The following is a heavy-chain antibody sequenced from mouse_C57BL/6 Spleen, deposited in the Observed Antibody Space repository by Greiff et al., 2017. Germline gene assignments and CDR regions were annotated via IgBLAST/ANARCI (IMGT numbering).Heavy chain of an antibody. CDR2: IHPNSGST. V-gene: IGHV1-64*01. CDR3: ARSRIYYDDAYAMGY. J-gene: IGHJ4*01. CDR1: GYTFTSYW. Sequence: QVQLQQPGAELVKPGASVKLSCKASGYTFTSYWMHWVKQRPGQGLEWIGMIHPNSGSTNYNEKFKSKATLTVDKSSSTAYMQLSSLTSEDSAVYDCARSRIYYDDAYAMGYWGKGTSVTVSS. D-gene: IGHD2-4*01.